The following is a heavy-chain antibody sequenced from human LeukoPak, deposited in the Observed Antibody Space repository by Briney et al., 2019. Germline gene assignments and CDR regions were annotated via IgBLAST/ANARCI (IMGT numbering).Heavy chain of an antibody. D-gene: IGHD3-3*01. V-gene: IGHV4-34*01. CDR3: ASRYYDFWSGRNPRWFDP. CDR2: INHSGST. Sequence: SETLSLTCAVYGGSFSGYYWSWIRQPPGKGLEWIGEINHSGSTNYNPSLKSRVTISVDTSRNQFSLKLSSVTAADTAVYYCASRYYDFWSGRNPRWFDPWGQGTLVTVSS. J-gene: IGHJ5*02. CDR1: GGSFSGYY.